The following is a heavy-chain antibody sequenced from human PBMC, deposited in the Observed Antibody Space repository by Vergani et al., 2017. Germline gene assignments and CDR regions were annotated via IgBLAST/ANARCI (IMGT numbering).Heavy chain of an antibody. D-gene: IGHD2-2*01. J-gene: IGHJ5*02. CDR2: INTGNGNT. CDR3: ARAYCSSTSCYSFFRFDP. Sequence: VQLVQSGAEVKKPGASVKVSCKASGYTFTSYAMHWVRQAPGQRLEWMGWINTGNGNTKYSQKFQGRVTITRDTSASTAYMELSSLRSEDTAVYYCARAYCSSTSCYSFFRFDPWGQGTLVTVSS. CDR1: GYTFTSYA. V-gene: IGHV1-3*04.